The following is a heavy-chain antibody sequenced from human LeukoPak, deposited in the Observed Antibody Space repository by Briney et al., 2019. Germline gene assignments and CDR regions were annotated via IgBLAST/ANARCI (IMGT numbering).Heavy chain of an antibody. CDR1: GYTFTSYG. V-gene: IGHV1-18*01. D-gene: IGHD3-3*01. CDR3: ARGRATYDFWSGSQSYGMDV. Sequence: ASVKVSCKASGYTFTSYGISWVRQAPGQGLEWMGWISAYNGNTNYAQKLQGRVTMTTDTSTSTAYMELRSLRSDDTAVYYCARGRATYDFWSGSQSYGMDVWGQGTTVTVSS. J-gene: IGHJ6*02. CDR2: ISAYNGNT.